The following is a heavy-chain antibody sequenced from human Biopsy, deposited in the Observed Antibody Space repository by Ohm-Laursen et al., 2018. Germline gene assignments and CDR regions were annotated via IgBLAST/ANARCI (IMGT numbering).Heavy chain of an antibody. Sequence: ASVKVSCNASGYTFTDSYMHWVRQAPGQGLEWTGWINPNSGGTNYAQKFQGRVTMTRDTSMSTAYMELNRLRSDDTAVYYCARGGLNYWYFDLWGRGTLVTVSS. J-gene: IGHJ2*01. CDR3: ARGGLNYWYFDL. CDR1: GYTFTDSY. CDR2: INPNSGGT. D-gene: IGHD1-26*01. V-gene: IGHV1-2*02.